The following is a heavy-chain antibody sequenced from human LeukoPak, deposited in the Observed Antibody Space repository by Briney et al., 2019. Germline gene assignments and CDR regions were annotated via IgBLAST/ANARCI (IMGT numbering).Heavy chain of an antibody. CDR3: AKGTSYYDILTGYPEYYYYGMDV. D-gene: IGHD3-9*01. V-gene: IGHV3-23*01. J-gene: IGHJ6*02. Sequence: GGSLRLSCAASGFTFSSYAMSWVRQAPGKGLEWVSAISGSDGSTHYADSVKGRFTISRDNSKNTLYLQMNSLRAEDTAVYYCAKGTSYYDILTGYPEYYYYGMDVWGQGTTVTVSS. CDR1: GFTFSSYA. CDR2: ISGSDGST.